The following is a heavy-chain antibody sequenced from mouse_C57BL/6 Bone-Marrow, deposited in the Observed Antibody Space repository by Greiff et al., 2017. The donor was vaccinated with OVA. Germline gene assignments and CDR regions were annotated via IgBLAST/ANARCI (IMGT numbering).Heavy chain of an antibody. CDR1: GFTFTDYY. D-gene: IGHD1-1*01. CDR3: ARSKGYGSRAMDY. J-gene: IGHJ4*01. Sequence: DVKLEESGPVLVKPGPSVKIPCKASGFTFTDYYMHWVKQSHGKSLEWIGLVYPYNGGTSYNQKFKGKATLTVDTSSSTAYMELNSLTSEDSAVYYCARSKGYGSRAMDYWGQGTSVTVSS. V-gene: IGHV1-36*01. CDR2: VYPYNGGT.